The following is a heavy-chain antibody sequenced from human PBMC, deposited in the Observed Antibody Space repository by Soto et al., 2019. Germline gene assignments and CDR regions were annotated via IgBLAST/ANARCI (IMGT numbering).Heavy chain of an antibody. D-gene: IGHD5-18*01. V-gene: IGHV3-48*04. Sequence: GGSLRLSCAASGFTFSSYSMNWVRQAPGKGLEWVSYISSSSSTIYYADSVKGRFTISRDNAKNSVYLQMNSLRAEDTAVYYCARDIYRGAFDIWGQGTIVTVSS. CDR1: GFTFSSYS. CDR3: ARDIYRGAFDI. J-gene: IGHJ3*02. CDR2: ISSSSSTI.